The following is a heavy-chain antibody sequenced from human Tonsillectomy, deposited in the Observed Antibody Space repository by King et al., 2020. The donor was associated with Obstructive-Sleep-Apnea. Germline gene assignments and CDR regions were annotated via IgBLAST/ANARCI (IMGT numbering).Heavy chain of an antibody. CDR2: IYYSGST. CDR3: ARDRGSGSYYHFDY. V-gene: IGHV4-59*01. D-gene: IGHD3-10*01. CDR1: GGSISSYY. J-gene: IGHJ4*02. Sequence: QLQESGPGLVKPSETLSLTCTVSGGSISSYYWSWIRQPPGKGLEWIGYIYYSGSTNYNPSLKSRVTISVDTSKNQFSLKLSSVTAADTAVYYCARDRGSGSYYHFDYWGQGTLVTVSS.